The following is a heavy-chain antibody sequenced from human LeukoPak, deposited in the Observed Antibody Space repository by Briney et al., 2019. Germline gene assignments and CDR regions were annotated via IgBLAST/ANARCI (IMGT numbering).Heavy chain of an antibody. CDR3: ARHLSSSWNFDY. CDR1: GGSFSGHY. D-gene: IGHD6-13*01. J-gene: IGHJ4*02. V-gene: IGHV4-59*08. Sequence: ASETLSLTCAVYGGSFSGHYWSWIRQPPGKGLEWIGYIYSSGITNYNPSLTSRLTISVDTSSNQFSLDLRSMTAADTAVYYCARHLSSSWNFDYWGRGTLVTVSS. CDR2: IYSSGIT.